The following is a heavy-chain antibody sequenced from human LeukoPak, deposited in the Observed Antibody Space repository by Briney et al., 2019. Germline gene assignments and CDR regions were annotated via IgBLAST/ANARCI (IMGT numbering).Heavy chain of an antibody. D-gene: IGHD5-12*01. CDR3: ARARGYSGYVGYYYYYGMDV. CDR1: GFTFSSYG. V-gene: IGHV3-30*03. Sequence: GGSLRLSCAASGFTFSSYGMHWVRQAPGKGLEWVAVISYDGSNKYYADSVKGRFTISRDNSKNTLYLQMNSLRAEDTAVYYCARARGYSGYVGYYYYYGMDVWGQGTTVTVSS. CDR2: ISYDGSNK. J-gene: IGHJ6*02.